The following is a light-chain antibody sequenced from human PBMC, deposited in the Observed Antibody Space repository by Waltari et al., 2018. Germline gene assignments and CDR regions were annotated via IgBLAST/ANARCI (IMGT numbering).Light chain of an antibody. Sequence: DTQVTQSPSTLSASVGDSVTITCRASQTILTWMAWYQQKPGKAPKSLIYSASSLQSGVPSKFSGSGSGTDFTLTISSLQPEDFATYYCQQYNSYLYTFGQGTKLEI. V-gene: IGKV1D-16*01. CDR1: QTILTW. CDR3: QQYNSYLYT. J-gene: IGKJ2*01. CDR2: SAS.